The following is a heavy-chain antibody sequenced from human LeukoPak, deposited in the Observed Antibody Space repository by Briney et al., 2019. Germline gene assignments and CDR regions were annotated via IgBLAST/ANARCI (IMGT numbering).Heavy chain of an antibody. D-gene: IGHD1-1*01. CDR1: GFTFSSYA. Sequence: GGSLRLSSAPSGFTFSSYAMSWVRQAPGKGLKWVSAISGSGGSTYYADSVKGRFTISRDNSKNTLYLQMNSLRAEDTAVYYCAKDGYDYYYYYMDVWGKGTTVTVSS. V-gene: IGHV3-23*01. CDR2: ISGSGGST. CDR3: AKDGYDYYYYYMDV. J-gene: IGHJ6*03.